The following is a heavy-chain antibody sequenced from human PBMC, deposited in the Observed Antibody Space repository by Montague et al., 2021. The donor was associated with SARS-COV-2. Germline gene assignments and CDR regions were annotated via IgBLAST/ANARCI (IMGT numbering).Heavy chain of an antibody. D-gene: IGHD3-10*01. Sequence: ETLSLTCTVSGGSISSGGYYWSWVRQAPGKGLEWVSAIDSLGTGTYYAESVKGRFTISRDNADATLSLQMNSLRLDDTAVYYCVKDDGVFWFGDFGVWGQGTTVSVSS. CDR1: GGSISSGGYY. CDR3: VKDDGVFWFGDFGV. J-gene: IGHJ6*02. CDR2: IDSLGTGT. V-gene: IGHV3-23*01.